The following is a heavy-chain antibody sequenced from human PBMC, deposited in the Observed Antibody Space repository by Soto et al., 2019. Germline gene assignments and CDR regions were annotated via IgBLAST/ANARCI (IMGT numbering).Heavy chain of an antibody. D-gene: IGHD6-25*01. CDR3: VRVWRLVGRYGMDV. CDR2: ISGGSAYI. J-gene: IGHJ6*02. CDR1: GFIFSGYY. V-gene: IGHV3-21*01. Sequence: PGGSLRLSCVGPGFIFSGYYMNWVRQAPGKGLEWVSSISGGSAYIYYADSVKGRFTISRDNAKNSLYLEMNSLRVEDTAVYYCVRVWRLVGRYGMDVWGQGTTVTVSS.